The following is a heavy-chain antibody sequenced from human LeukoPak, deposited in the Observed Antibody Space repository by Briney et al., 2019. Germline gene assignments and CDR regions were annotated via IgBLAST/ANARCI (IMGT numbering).Heavy chain of an antibody. Sequence: GGSLRLSCAASGFTFSSYAMSWIRQAPRKGLEWVSYISSSGSTIYYADSVKGRFTISRDNTKNSLYLQMSSLRAEDTAVYYCARGFVVVPAADYWGQGTLVTVSS. CDR2: ISSSGSTI. J-gene: IGHJ4*02. CDR1: GFTFSSYA. D-gene: IGHD2-15*01. CDR3: ARGFVVVPAADY. V-gene: IGHV3-11*01.